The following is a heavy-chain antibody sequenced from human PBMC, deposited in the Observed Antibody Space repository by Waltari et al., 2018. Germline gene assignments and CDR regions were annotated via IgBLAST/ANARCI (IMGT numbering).Heavy chain of an antibody. J-gene: IGHJ6*02. CDR2: IYYTGNT. D-gene: IGHD3-16*01. CDR1: GVSINRTNYY. V-gene: IGHV4-39*07. CDR3: ARDLVGLVFYYGMDV. Sequence: QLQLQESGPGLVKPSETLSLTCTVSGVSINRTNYYWGWIRQSPGKGLEWIGTIYYTGNTYYNPSLKSRITISVDTSKNHFSLNLSSVTAADTAVYYCARDLVGLVFYYGMDVWGQGTTVTVSS.